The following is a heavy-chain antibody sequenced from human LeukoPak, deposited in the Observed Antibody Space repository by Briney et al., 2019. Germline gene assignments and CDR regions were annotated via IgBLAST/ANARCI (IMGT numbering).Heavy chain of an antibody. D-gene: IGHD6-19*01. CDR2: ISYDGSNK. Sequence: GGSLRLSCAASGFTFSGYAMHWVRQAPGKGLEWVAVISYDGSNKYYADSVKGRFTISRDNSKNTLYLQMNSLRAEDTAVYYCARDFSSGDYWGQGTLVTVSS. CDR1: GFTFSGYA. J-gene: IGHJ4*02. CDR3: ARDFSSGDY. V-gene: IGHV3-30*04.